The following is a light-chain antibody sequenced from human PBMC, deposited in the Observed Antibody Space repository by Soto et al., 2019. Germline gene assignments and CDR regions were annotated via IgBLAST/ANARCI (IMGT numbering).Light chain of an antibody. J-gene: IGKJ4*01. Sequence: VLTQSPATLSLSPGERATLSCRASQSVNTYLAWYQQRPGQAPRLLIYDASNRAAGIPARFSGSGSGTDFTLTISSLEPEDFAVYYCQQRQNWPSLTFGGGSVVEIK. CDR2: DAS. V-gene: IGKV3-11*01. CDR1: QSVNTY. CDR3: QQRQNWPSLT.